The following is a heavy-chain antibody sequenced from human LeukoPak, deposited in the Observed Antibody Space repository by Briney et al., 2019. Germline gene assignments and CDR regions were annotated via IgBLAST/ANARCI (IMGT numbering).Heavy chain of an antibody. CDR1: GYTFGNYG. D-gene: IGHD1-26*01. CDR3: ARVDSGSPYFDY. J-gene: IGHJ4*02. Sequence: GASVKVSCKASGYTFGNYGISWVRQAPGQGLEWMGWISGNNGNTNYAQKLQGRVTMTTDTSTSTAYMELRSLRSDDTAVYYCARVDSGSPYFDYWGQGTLVTVSS. CDR2: ISGNNGNT. V-gene: IGHV1-18*01.